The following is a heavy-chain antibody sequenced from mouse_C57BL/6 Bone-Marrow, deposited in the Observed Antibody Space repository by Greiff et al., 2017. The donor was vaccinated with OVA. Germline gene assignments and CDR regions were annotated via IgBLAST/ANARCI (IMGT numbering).Heavy chain of an antibody. CDR3: ARRPLLSYFDV. J-gene: IGHJ1*03. Sequence: QVQLQQSGAELVKPGASVKLSCKASGYTFTSYWMQWVKQRPGQGLEWIGEIDPSDSYTNYNQKFKGKATLTVDTSSSTAYMQLSSLTSEDSAVYYCARRPLLSYFDVWGTGTTVTVSS. D-gene: IGHD6-1*01. V-gene: IGHV1-50*01. CDR1: GYTFTSYW. CDR2: IDPSDSYT.